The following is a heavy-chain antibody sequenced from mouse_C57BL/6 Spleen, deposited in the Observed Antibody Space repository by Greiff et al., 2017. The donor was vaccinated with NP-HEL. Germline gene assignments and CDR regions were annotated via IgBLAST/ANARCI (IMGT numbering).Heavy chain of an antibody. CDR2: IYPSDSET. J-gene: IGHJ4*01. Sequence: VQLQQSGAELVRPGSSVKLSCKASGYTFTSYWMDWVKQRPGQGLEWIGNIYPSDSETHYNQKFKDKATLTVDKSSSTAYMQLSSLTSEDSAVYYCARVGLLQLDYWGQGTSVTVSS. D-gene: IGHD2-3*01. V-gene: IGHV1-61*01. CDR1: GYTFTSYW. CDR3: ARVGLLQLDY.